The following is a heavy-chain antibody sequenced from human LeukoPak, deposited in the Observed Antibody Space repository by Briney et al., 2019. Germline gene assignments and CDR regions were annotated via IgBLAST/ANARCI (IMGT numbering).Heavy chain of an antibody. J-gene: IGHJ3*02. CDR2: ISSSSSYI. CDR3: AREGQWLVQTAFDI. D-gene: IGHD6-19*01. Sequence: PGGSLRLSCAASGFTFSSYAMSWVRQAPGKGLEWVSSISSSSSYIYYADSVKGRFTISRDNAKNSLYLQMNSLRAEDTAVYYCAREGQWLVQTAFDIWGQGTMVIVSS. V-gene: IGHV3-21*01. CDR1: GFTFSSYA.